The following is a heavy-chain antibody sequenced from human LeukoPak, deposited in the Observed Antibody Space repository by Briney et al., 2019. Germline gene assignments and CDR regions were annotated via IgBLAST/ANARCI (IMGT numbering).Heavy chain of an antibody. J-gene: IGHJ4*02. CDR3: AREGLGAAAGTFDY. CDR2: ISGSGDNT. D-gene: IGHD6-13*01. Sequence: GGSLRLSCAASGFTFSTYAIHWVRQAPGKGLAWVSIISGSGDNTDYADSVKGRFTISRDNSKNTLSLQMNSLRAEDTAVYYCAREGLGAAAGTFDYWGQGALVTVSS. CDR1: GFTFSTYA. V-gene: IGHV3-23*01.